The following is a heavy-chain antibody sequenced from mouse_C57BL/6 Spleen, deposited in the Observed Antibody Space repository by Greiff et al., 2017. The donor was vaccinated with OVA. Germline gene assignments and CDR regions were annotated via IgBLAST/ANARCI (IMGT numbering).Heavy chain of an antibody. CDR2: IYPRSGNT. D-gene: IGHD1-1*01. Sequence: QVHVKQSGAELARPGASVKLSCKASGYTFTSYGISWVKQRTGQGLEWIGEIYPRSGNTYYNEKFKGKATLTADKSSSTAYMELRSLTSEDSAVYFCARSSSYWYFDVWGTGTTVTVSS. J-gene: IGHJ1*03. V-gene: IGHV1-81*01. CDR3: ARSSSYWYFDV. CDR1: GYTFTSYG.